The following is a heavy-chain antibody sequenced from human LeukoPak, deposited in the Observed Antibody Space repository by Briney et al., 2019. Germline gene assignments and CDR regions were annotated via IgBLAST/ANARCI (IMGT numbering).Heavy chain of an antibody. Sequence: SVKVSCKASGGTFSSYAISWVRQAPGQGLEWMGRIIPIFGTANYAQKFQGRVTITTDESTSTAYMELSSLRSEDTAVYYYASRQIAVAGTTFGEYFQHWGQGTLVTVSS. CDR2: IIPIFGTA. CDR1: GGTFSSYA. V-gene: IGHV1-69*05. CDR3: ASRQIAVAGTTFGEYFQH. D-gene: IGHD6-19*01. J-gene: IGHJ1*01.